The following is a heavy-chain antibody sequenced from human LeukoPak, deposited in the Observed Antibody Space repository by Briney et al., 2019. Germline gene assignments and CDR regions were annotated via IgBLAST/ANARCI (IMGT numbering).Heavy chain of an antibody. CDR2: ITGSGGIT. D-gene: IGHD3-9*01. V-gene: IGHV3-23*01. CDR3: AKWGDYNVLTGYYDPDY. CDR1: GFTFSNYA. J-gene: IGHJ4*02. Sequence: GASLRLSCVASGFTFSNYAMSWVRQAPGKGLEWVSAITGSGGITYYADSVKGRFTISRDNSKNTLYLQMNSLRAEDTAVYYCAKWGDYNVLTGYYDPDYWGQGTLVTVSS.